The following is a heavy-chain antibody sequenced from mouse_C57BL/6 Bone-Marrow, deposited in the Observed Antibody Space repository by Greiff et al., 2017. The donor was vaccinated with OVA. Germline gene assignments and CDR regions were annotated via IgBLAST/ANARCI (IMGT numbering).Heavy chain of an antibody. J-gene: IGHJ4*01. Sequence: QVQLQQSGAELVRPGTSVKVSCKASGYAFTNYLIEWVKQRPGQGLEWIGVINPGSGGTTYNEKFKGKATLTADKSSSTAYMQLSSLTSEDSAVYFCARSIYYYGSSYFYYYAMDYWGQGTAVTVSS. CDR1: GYAFTNYL. CDR3: ARSIYYYGSSYFYYYAMDY. V-gene: IGHV1-54*01. D-gene: IGHD1-1*01. CDR2: INPGSGGT.